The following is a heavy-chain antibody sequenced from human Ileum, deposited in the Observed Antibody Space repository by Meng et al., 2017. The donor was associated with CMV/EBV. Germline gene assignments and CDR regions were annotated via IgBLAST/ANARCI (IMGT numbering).Heavy chain of an antibody. V-gene: IGHV4-61*02. CDR2: IHISGAT. D-gene: IGHD1-1*01. J-gene: IGHJ4*02. CDR3: AREMSRTGFFDY. Sequence: QVPLRGPGHGLVGPSETLALPCTVSGGSIGSGDYYWSWIRQPAGKGLEWIGRIHISGATNYNPSLKSRVTMSVDTSKNQFSLKVRSVTAADTAVYYCAREMSRTGFFDYWGQGNLVTVSS. CDR1: GGSIGSGDYY.